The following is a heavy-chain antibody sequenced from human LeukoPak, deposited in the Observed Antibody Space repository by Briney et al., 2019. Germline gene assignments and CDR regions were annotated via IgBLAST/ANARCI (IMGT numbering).Heavy chain of an antibody. CDR3: ARIRTEGPLDY. V-gene: IGHV2-70*11. CDR2: IDWDDDK. Sequence: SGPTLVNPTQTLTLTCTFSGFSLSTSGMCVRWLRQPPGKALEWLARIDWDDDKCYNTSLKTRLTISKDTSKNQVVLTMTHMDPVDTATYYCARIRTEGPLDYWGQGTLVTVSS. J-gene: IGHJ4*02. CDR1: GFSLSTSGMC.